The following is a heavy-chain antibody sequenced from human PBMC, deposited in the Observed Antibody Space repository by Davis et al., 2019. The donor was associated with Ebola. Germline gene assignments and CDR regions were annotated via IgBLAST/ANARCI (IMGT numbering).Heavy chain of an antibody. CDR2: IYDRGSI. CDR1: GESISSTLYY. J-gene: IGHJ4*02. CDR3: ATPRLSAAALDY. D-gene: IGHD6-25*01. V-gene: IGHV4-39*01. Sequence: PSETLSLTCRLSGESISSTLYYWAWIRQSPGKGLEWIGSIYDRGSIYYNPSLKSRATIFADTSKTQFSLTLESVTAADTAIYYCATPRLSAAALDYWGQGTLVTVSS.